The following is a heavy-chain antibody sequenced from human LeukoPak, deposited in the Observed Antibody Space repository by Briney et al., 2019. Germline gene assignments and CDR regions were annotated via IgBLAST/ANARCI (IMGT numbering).Heavy chain of an antibody. J-gene: IGHJ4*02. CDR3: ARDNNCDY. CDR2: ISYDGGNE. Sequence: PGRSLRLSCAASGFTFSNYATHWVRQAPGKGLEWVAVISYDGGNEYYADSVKGRFTISRDNSKSTLYLQMNSLRAEDTAVYYCARDNNCDYWGQGTLVSVSS. D-gene: IGHD2/OR15-2a*01. V-gene: IGHV3-30*04. CDR1: GFTFSNYA.